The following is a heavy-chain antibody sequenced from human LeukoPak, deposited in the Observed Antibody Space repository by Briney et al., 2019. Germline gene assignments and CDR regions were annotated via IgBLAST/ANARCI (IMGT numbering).Heavy chain of an antibody. Sequence: GGSLRLSCAASGFTFGSYAMHWVRQAPGKGLEWVAVISYDGSKKYHADSVKGRFTISRDNSNKIQYLEMDSLRADDTAVYYCARGGDFWSGYKTHEYGLDVWGQGTTVTVSS. CDR1: GFTFGSYA. J-gene: IGHJ6*02. CDR2: ISYDGSKK. D-gene: IGHD3-3*01. CDR3: ARGGDFWSGYKTHEYGLDV. V-gene: IGHV3-30-3*01.